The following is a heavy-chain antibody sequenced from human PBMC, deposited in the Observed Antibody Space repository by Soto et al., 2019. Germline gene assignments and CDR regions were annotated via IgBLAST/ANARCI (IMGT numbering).Heavy chain of an antibody. D-gene: IGHD2-15*01. Sequence: PSEPLSLTCTVSGASISSCYWSCIRHPPGKGLEWIGYIYYSGSTNYNPSLKSRVTISVDTSKNQFSLKLSSVTAADTAVYYCAREIPDCSGGSCYLPWFDPWGQGTLVTVS. CDR2: IYYSGST. V-gene: IGHV4-59*01. J-gene: IGHJ5*02. CDR1: GASISSCY. CDR3: AREIPDCSGGSCYLPWFDP.